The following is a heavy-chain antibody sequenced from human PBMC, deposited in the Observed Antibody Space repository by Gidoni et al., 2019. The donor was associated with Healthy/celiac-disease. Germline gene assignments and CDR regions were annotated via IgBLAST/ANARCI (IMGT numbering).Heavy chain of an antibody. CDR2: ISSSGSTI. D-gene: IGHD3-9*01. V-gene: IGHV3-48*03. CDR3: ARVGINYDILTGYPVYYYGMDV. CDR1: GFPFSSYE. Sequence: EVQLVESGGGLVQPGGSLRLSCAASGFPFSSYEMNWVRQAPGKGLEWVSYISSSGSTIYYADSVKGRFTISRDNAKNSLYLQMNSLRAEDTAVYYCARVGINYDILTGYPVYYYGMDVWGQGTTVTVSS. J-gene: IGHJ6*02.